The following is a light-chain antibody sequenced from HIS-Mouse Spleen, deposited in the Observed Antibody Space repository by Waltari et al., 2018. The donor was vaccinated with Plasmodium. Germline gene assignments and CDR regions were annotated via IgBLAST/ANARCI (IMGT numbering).Light chain of an antibody. CDR1: QGISSS. CDR3: QQYYSYPLT. V-gene: IGKV1-8*01. Sequence: AIRMTQSPSSFSASTGDRVTITCLASQGISSSLAWYQQKPGKAPKLLIYAASTLQSGVPSRFSGSGSGTDFTLTISCLQSEDFATYYCQQYYSYPLTFGGGTKVEIK. J-gene: IGKJ4*01. CDR2: AAS.